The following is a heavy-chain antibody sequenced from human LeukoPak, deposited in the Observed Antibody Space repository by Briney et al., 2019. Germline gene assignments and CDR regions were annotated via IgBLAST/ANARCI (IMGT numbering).Heavy chain of an antibody. J-gene: IGHJ4*02. V-gene: IGHV3-7*03. CDR2: IKQDGSEK. CDR1: GFTFSSYW. Sequence: GGSLRLSCAASGFTFSSYWMSWVRQAPGKGLEWVANIKQDGSEKYYVDSVKGRFTISRDNAKNPLYLQMNSLRAEDTAVYYCARVPYGDYVDYWGQGTLVTVSS. CDR3: ARVPYGDYVDY. D-gene: IGHD4-17*01.